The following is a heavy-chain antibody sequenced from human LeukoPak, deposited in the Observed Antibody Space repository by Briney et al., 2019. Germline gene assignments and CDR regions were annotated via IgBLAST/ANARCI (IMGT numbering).Heavy chain of an antibody. CDR2: INHSGST. V-gene: IGHV4-34*01. D-gene: IGHD6-13*01. Sequence: SETLSLTCAVYGGSFSGYYWSWIRKPPGKGLEWIGEINHSGSTNYNPSLKSRVTISVDTSKNQFSLKVTSVTAADTAVYYCARSGTYQYSSTSDYWGQGTLVTVSS. J-gene: IGHJ4*02. CDR1: GGSFSGYY. CDR3: ARSGTYQYSSTSDY.